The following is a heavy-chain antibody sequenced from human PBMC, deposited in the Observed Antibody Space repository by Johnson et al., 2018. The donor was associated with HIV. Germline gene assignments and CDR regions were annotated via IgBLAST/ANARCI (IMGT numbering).Heavy chain of an antibody. D-gene: IGHD4-11*01. CDR2: IQFDGSHK. J-gene: IGHJ3*01. CDR1: GFSFSNYA. CDR3: AKETRDSRSAFDV. Sequence: QVQLVESGGGLVQPGGSLRLTCQASGFSFSNYAIHWVRQAPGKGLEWVTFIQFDGSHKYSADFVKGRFTISRDTSKKSVFLQMNNLRPEDTAVYYCAKETRDSRSAFDVWGQGTLVTVSS. V-gene: IGHV3-30*02.